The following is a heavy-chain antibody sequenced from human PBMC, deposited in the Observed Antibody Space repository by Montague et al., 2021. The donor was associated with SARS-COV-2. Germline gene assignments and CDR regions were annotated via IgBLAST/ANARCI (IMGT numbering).Heavy chain of an antibody. V-gene: IGHV2-5*05. J-gene: IGHJ4*02. Sequence: PALVKPTQTLTLTCTFSGFSLNTPEVAVGWIRQPPGKALEWLALIYGGDEMRYGPSLQSRLTITRDTSKSRVVLTMANMDPVDTATYFCAHRFAGFFDYWGQGILVTVSS. CDR2: IYGGDEM. CDR3: AHRFAGFFDY. CDR1: GFSLNTPEVA.